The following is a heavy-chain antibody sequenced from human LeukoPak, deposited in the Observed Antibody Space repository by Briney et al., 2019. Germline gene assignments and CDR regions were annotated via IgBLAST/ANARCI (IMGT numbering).Heavy chain of an antibody. D-gene: IGHD3-22*01. CDR2: ISSSGGST. CDR3: ARVAYYDSSGRDY. Sequence: TGGSLRLSCAASGFTLSSYAMSWVRQAPGKGLQWVSGISSSGGSTYYVDSVKGRFTISTDNSKNTLYLQMNSLRAEDTAVYYCARVAYYDSSGRDYWGQGTLVTVSS. CDR1: GFTLSSYA. J-gene: IGHJ4*02. V-gene: IGHV3-23*01.